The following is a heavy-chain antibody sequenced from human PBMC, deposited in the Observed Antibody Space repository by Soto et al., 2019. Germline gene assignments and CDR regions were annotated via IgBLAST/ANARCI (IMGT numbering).Heavy chain of an antibody. CDR1: GFSFSNYA. J-gene: IGHJ4*02. V-gene: IGHV3-23*01. D-gene: IGHD3-16*01. CDR2: ISGGGSNT. CDR3: AKFSATYVYEISSAPDY. Sequence: GGSLRLSCAASGFSFSNYAMTWVRQAPGKGLEWVSAISGGGSNTFYADSVKGRFTISRDNSRKTLYLQMTSLRAEDAAVYYCAKFSATYVYEISSAPDYSGQGILVTVST.